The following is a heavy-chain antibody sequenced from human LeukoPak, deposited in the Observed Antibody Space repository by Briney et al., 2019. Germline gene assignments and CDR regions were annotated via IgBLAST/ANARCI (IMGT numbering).Heavy chain of an antibody. CDR2: LSGSGGST. D-gene: IGHD6-19*01. Sequence: GGSLRLSCAASGFTFSSYAMSWVRPAPAKGLEGVSSLSGSGGSTYYADSVKGRFTISRDNSKNTLYLQMNSLRAEDTAVYYCAKEKSQWLYYYYMDVWGKGTTVTVSS. V-gene: IGHV3-23*01. CDR1: GFTFSSYA. J-gene: IGHJ6*03. CDR3: AKEKSQWLYYYYMDV.